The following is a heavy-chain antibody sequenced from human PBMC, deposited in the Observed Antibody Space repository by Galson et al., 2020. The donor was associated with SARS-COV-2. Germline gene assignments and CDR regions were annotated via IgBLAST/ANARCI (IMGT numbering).Heavy chain of an antibody. D-gene: IGHD2-15*01. Sequence: ASVKVSCKASGYTFTSYYMHWVRQAPGQGLEWMGIINPSGGSTSYAQKFQGRVPMTRDTSTSTGYMELSSLRSEDTAVYYCARDPTVVTTLLDYYYGMDVCGQGTTVTVSS. CDR3: ARDPTVVTTLLDYYYGMDV. CDR1: GYTFTSYY. J-gene: IGHJ6*02. V-gene: IGHV1-46*01. CDR2: INPSGGST.